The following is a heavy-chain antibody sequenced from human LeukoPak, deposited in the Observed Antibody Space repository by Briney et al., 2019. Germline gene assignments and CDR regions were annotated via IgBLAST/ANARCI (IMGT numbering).Heavy chain of an antibody. CDR1: GGPITNSY. J-gene: IGHJ3*02. CDR3: ARILDRDI. V-gene: IGHV4-4*07. CDR2: IHATGST. D-gene: IGHD3-22*01. Sequence: PSETLSLICTVSGGPITNSYWSWIRHSAGTGMEWIGRIHATGSTDCSPSLKSRVSMSLDMPTKQFSLTLSAVTAADTATYYCARILDRDIWGQGTLVTVSP.